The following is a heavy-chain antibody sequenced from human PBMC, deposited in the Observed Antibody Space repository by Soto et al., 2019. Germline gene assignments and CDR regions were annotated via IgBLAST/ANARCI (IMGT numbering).Heavy chain of an antibody. CDR3: ARSSSGSDLQQD. CDR1: GGSISSGGYS. V-gene: IGHV4-30-2*02. D-gene: IGHD3-10*01. J-gene: IGHJ4*02. Sequence: SETLSLTCAVSGGSISSGGYSWSWIRQPPGKGLEWIGYIYHSGSTYYNPSLKSRVTISVDRSKNQFSLKLSSVTAADTVVYYCARSSSGSDLQQDWGQGAPVTVSS. CDR2: IYHSGST.